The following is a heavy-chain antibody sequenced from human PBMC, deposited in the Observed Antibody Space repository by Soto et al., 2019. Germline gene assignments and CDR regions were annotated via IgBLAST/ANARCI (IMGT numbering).Heavy chain of an antibody. J-gene: IGHJ4*02. CDR1: GFSLSTSGVG. D-gene: IGHD4-17*01. V-gene: IGHV2-5*02. CDR2: IYWDDDK. CDR3: ANNPPTVETRGWDYFDY. Sequence: QITLKESGPTLVKPTQTLTLTCTFSGFSLSTSGVGVGWIRQPPGKALEWLALIYWDDDKRYSPSLKSRLTSTKDTSKTQVVLTIPNMDPMDTATSYCANNPPTVETRGWDYFDYWGQGTLVTVSS.